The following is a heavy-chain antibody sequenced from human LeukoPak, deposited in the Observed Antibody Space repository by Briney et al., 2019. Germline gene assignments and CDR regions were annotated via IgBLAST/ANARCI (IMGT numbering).Heavy chain of an antibody. Sequence: GGSLRLSCEASGFTLSTYWMHWVRQAPGKGLVWVSRINGDGSSTFYADSVKGRFTISRDNAKNSLFLQMNSLRAEDTAVYYCAREGTITPYNFDYWGQGTLVTVSS. CDR1: GFTLSTYW. D-gene: IGHD5-12*01. CDR2: INGDGSST. V-gene: IGHV3-74*01. CDR3: AREGTITPYNFDY. J-gene: IGHJ4*02.